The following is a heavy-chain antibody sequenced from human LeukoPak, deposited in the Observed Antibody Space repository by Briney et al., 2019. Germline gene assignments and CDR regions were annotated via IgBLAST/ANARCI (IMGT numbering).Heavy chain of an antibody. CDR3: AKDCEYSSSSYYFDY. Sequence: GGSLRLSCAASGFTFSSYAMSWVRQAPGKVLEWVSAISGSGGSTYYADPVKGRFTISRDNSKNTLYLQMNSLRAEDTAVYYCAKDCEYSSSSYYFDYWGQGTLVTVSS. D-gene: IGHD6-6*01. CDR1: GFTFSSYA. V-gene: IGHV3-23*01. CDR2: ISGSGGST. J-gene: IGHJ4*02.